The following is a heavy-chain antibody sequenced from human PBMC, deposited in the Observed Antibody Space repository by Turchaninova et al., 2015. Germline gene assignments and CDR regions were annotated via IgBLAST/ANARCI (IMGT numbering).Heavy chain of an antibody. CDR1: GVPLSRSPSY. D-gene: IGHD3-10*02. Sequence: QLQLQESGPGLVKPSETLSLLCPVSGVPLSRSPSYWGWIRQPPGKGLEWIGSMFSSGTTYSNPSLKSRVTISVDTSKNQFSLKLSSLTAADTAVYYCARPWPRDVPALDAFDMWGRGTVVTVSS. V-gene: IGHV4-39*01. J-gene: IGHJ3*02. CDR2: MFSSGTT. CDR3: ARPWPRDVPALDAFDM.